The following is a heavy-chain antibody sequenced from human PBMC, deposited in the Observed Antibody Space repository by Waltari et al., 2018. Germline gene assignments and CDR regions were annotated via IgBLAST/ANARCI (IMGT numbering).Heavy chain of an antibody. CDR3: ARPSALWFGSWGHFQH. CDR2: INHSGST. V-gene: IGHV4-34*01. J-gene: IGHJ1*01. Sequence: QVQLQQWGAGLLKPSETLSLTCAVYGGSFSGYYWSWIRQPPGKGREWIGEINHSGSTNYIPTLTSRFTSSVDTAKNQFSLKLSCVTAADPAVYSCARPSALWFGSWGHFQHCGQGTLVTVSS. CDR1: GGSFSGYY. D-gene: IGHD3-10*01.